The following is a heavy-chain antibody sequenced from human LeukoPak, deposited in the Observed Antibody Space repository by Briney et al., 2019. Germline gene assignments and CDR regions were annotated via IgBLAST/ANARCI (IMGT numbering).Heavy chain of an antibody. D-gene: IGHD3-9*01. CDR3: ARLRPEGYFDLEHYYYYGMDV. CDR1: GGSISSYY. Sequence: SETLSLTCTVSGGSISSYYWSWIRQPPGKGLEWIGYIYYSGSTNYNPSLKSRVTISVDTSKNQLSLKLSSVTAADTAVYYCARLRPEGYFDLEHYYYYGMDVWGQGTTVTVSS. CDR2: IYYSGST. J-gene: IGHJ6*02. V-gene: IGHV4-59*08.